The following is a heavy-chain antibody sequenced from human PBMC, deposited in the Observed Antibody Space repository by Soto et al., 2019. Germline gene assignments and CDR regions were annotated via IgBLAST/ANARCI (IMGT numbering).Heavy chain of an antibody. J-gene: IGHJ4*02. CDR3: GTGSSWTKVES. CDR2: IIPIFGPA. V-gene: IGHV1-69*01. Sequence: QVQLVQSGAEVKKPGSSVKVSCKASGGTLSRSAISWVRQAPGQGLEWMGGIIPIFGPAIYAQKFWGRVSIIADESTRTAYMEMSSLRSEDTAVYYCGTGSSWTKVESWGQGTLVTVSS. D-gene: IGHD6-13*01. CDR1: GGTLSRSA.